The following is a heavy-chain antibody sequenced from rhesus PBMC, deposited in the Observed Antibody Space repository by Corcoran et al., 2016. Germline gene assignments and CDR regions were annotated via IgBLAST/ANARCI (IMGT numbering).Heavy chain of an antibody. D-gene: IGHD2-39*02. CDR3: ARHSVVSAIYGLDS. V-gene: IGHV4-65*01. CDR2: SFGNSSGT. J-gene: IGHJ6*01. CDR1: GGSISSSNW. Sequence: QVQLQESGPGLVKPSETLSLTCAVSGGSISSSNWWSWIRQPPGKGLEWIGLSFGNSSGTYYYPSLKSRVTISTNTSKTQFSLKLSSVTAADAAVYYCARHSVVSAIYGLDSWGQGVVVTVSS.